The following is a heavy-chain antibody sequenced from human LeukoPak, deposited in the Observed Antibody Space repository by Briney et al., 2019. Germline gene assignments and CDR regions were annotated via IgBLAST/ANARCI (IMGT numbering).Heavy chain of an antibody. Sequence: GGSLRLSCAASGFTFSSYAMHWVRQAPGKGLEWVSSISSSSSYIYYADSVKGRFTISRDNAKNSLYLQMNSLRAEDTAVYYCASEIAMDYWGQGTLVTVSS. J-gene: IGHJ4*02. CDR3: ASEIAMDY. V-gene: IGHV3-21*01. D-gene: IGHD6-13*01. CDR2: ISSSSSYI. CDR1: GFTFSSYA.